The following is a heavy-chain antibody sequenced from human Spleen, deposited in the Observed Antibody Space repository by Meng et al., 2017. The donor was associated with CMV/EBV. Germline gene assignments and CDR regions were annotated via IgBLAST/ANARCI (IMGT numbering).Heavy chain of an antibody. CDR2: IIVSGGST. D-gene: IGHD4-11*01. J-gene: IGHJ6*02. V-gene: IGHV3-23*01. Sequence: GGSLRLSCAASAFTFSNYVMSWVRQAPWKGLEWVSTIIVSGGSTFFADSVKGRFTISRDNSKNTLYLQMTSLRAEDTAVYYCAKGMYEYSNYDYGMDVWGQGTTVTVSS. CDR1: AFTFSNYV. CDR3: AKGMYEYSNYDYGMDV.